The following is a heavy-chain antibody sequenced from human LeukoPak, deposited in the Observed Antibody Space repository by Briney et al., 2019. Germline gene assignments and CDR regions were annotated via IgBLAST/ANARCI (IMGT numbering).Heavy chain of an antibody. CDR3: ARDRESSSTSFFDFHI. D-gene: IGHD2-2*01. CDR1: GFTFSSHG. V-gene: IGHV3-23*01. Sequence: PGGSLRLSCAASGFTFSSHGMNWVRQAPGKGLEWVSGISPSGGITYYTDSVRGRFTISRDNSKNTLYLQMNSLRAEDTAVYYCARDRESSSTSFFDFHIWGQGTMVTVSS. J-gene: IGHJ3*02. CDR2: ISPSGGIT.